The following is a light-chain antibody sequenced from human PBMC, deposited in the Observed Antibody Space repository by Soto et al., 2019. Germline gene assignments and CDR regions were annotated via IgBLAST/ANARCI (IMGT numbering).Light chain of an antibody. J-gene: IGKJ5*01. CDR3: QHNGSALIN. Sequence: EIVLTQSPGTLSLSPGERATLSCRASQSVSSSYLAWYQQKPGQAPRLLNYGASSRATGIPDRFSGSGSGTDFTLTISRLEPEDFAVYHCQHNGSALINFGQGTRLAIK. CDR2: GAS. CDR1: QSVSSSY. V-gene: IGKV3-20*01.